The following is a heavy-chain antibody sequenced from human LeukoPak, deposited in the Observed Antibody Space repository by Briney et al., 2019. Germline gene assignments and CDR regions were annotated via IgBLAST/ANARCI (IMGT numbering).Heavy chain of an antibody. CDR3: ARIMITSEAPYFDY. D-gene: IGHD3-16*01. V-gene: IGHV3-23*01. Sequence: RGSLRLSCAASGFTFSSYAMSWVRQAPGKGLEWVSAISGSGGSTYYADSVKGRFTISRDNSKNTLYLQMNSLRAEDTAVYYCARIMITSEAPYFDYWGQGTLVTVSS. CDR1: GFTFSSYA. J-gene: IGHJ4*02. CDR2: ISGSGGST.